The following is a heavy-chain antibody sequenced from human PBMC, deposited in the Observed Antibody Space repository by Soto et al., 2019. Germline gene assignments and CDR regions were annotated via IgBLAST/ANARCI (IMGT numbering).Heavy chain of an antibody. CDR3: ARDLAPYGGTKSLDF. D-gene: IGHD1-1*01. V-gene: IGHV3-7*03. CDR1: GFTFSSTW. J-gene: IGHJ4*02. CDR2: IKQDGSQK. Sequence: GSLRLSCTASGFTFSSTWMSWVRQAPGKGLEWVANIKQDGSQKYYVDSVKGRFTISRDNAKNSLYLQMNSLRAGDTAVYYCARDLAPYGGTKSLDFWGQGTLVTVSS.